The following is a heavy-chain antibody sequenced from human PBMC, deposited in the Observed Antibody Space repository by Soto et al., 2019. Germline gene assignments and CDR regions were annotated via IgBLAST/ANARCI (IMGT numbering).Heavy chain of an antibody. CDR2: IKQDGSEK. Sequence: GGSLRLSCAASGFTFSSYWMSWVRQAPGKGLEWVANIKQDGSEKYYVDSVKGRFTISRDNAKNSLYLQMNSLRAEDTAVYYCARSNYVSIAARPDYFDYWGQGTLVTVSS. D-gene: IGHD6-6*01. CDR1: GFTFSSYW. V-gene: IGHV3-7*01. J-gene: IGHJ4*02. CDR3: ARSNYVSIAARPDYFDY.